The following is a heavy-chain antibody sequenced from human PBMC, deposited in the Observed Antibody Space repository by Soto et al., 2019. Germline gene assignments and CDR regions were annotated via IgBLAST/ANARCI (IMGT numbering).Heavy chain of an antibody. CDR2: IYHSGST. J-gene: IGHJ5*02. CDR3: ARDDDYVWGSYRWGNWFDP. Sequence: SETLSLTCTVSGYSISSGYYWGWIRQPPGKWLEWIGSIYHSGSTYYNPSLKSRVTISVDTSKNQFSLKLSSVTAADTAVYYCARDDDYVWGSYRWGNWFDPWGQGTLVTVSS. D-gene: IGHD3-16*02. V-gene: IGHV4-38-2*02. CDR1: GYSISSGYY.